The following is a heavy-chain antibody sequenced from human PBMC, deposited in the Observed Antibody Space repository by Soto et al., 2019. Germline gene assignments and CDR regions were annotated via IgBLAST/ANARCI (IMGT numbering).Heavy chain of an antibody. CDR3: AGGNRFLEGVRGLS. D-gene: IGHD3-3*01. CDR1: GGSFSSHA. CDR2: IIPLLGAA. V-gene: IGHV1-69*13. J-gene: IGHJ5*02. Sequence: SVKVSCKAPGGSFSSHAITGLRQAPGQGLECMGGIIPLLGAANYAQNFQGRVTITADESTSTAYMELTSLRSDDTAIYYCAGGNRFLEGVRGLSWGQGTRVTVS.